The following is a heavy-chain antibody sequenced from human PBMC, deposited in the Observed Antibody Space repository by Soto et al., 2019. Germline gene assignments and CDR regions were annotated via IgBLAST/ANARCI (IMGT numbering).Heavy chain of an antibody. Sequence: GGSLRLSCAASGFTFSSYGMHWVRQAPGKGLEWVAVISYDGSNKYYADSVKGRFTISRDNSKNTLYLQMNSLRAEDTAVYYCARDFGYYDSSGYWSYYYGMDVWGQGTTVTVSS. V-gene: IGHV3-30*03. J-gene: IGHJ6*02. CDR2: ISYDGSNK. D-gene: IGHD3-22*01. CDR3: ARDFGYYDSSGYWSYYYGMDV. CDR1: GFTFSSYG.